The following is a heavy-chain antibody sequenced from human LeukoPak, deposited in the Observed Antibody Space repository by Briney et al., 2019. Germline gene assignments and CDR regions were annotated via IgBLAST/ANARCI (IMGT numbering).Heavy chain of an antibody. J-gene: IGHJ4*02. CDR1: GFTFSSYG. CDR2: IWYDGSNK. CDR3: ARDKVYSPFDY. Sequence: PGRSLRLSCAASGFTFSSYGMHWVRQAPGKGLEWVAVIWYDGSNKYYADSVKGRFTISRDNSKNTLYLQMNSLRAEDTAVYYCARDKVYSPFDYWGQGTLVTVSS. V-gene: IGHV3-33*01. D-gene: IGHD4-11*01.